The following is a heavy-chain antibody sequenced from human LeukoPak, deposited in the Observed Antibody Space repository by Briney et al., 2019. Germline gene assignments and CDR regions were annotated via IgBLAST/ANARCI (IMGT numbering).Heavy chain of an antibody. CDR3: ARDSGTTGEVKFDP. CDR1: GGSISSYY. D-gene: IGHD3-10*01. V-gene: IGHV4-4*07. CDR2: ISGSGTI. Sequence: SETLSLTCTVSGGSISSYYWSWIRQPAGKGLEWIGRISGSGTITYNPALQSRLSISIDTSKNQFSLKLMSVTAADTAVYYCARDSGTTGEVKFDPWGQGTLVTVSS. J-gene: IGHJ5*02.